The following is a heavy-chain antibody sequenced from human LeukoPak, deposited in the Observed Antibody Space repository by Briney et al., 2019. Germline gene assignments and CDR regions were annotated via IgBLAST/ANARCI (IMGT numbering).Heavy chain of an antibody. V-gene: IGHV4-39*01. CDR1: GGSISSSSYY. J-gene: IGHJ4*02. Sequence: PSETLSLTCTVSGGSISSSSYYWGWIRQPPGKGLEWIGSIYYSGSTYYNPSLKSRVTTSVDTSKNQFSLKLSSVTAADTAVYYCARLPLGIHGEIDYWGQGTLVTVSS. CDR3: ARLPLGIHGEIDY. D-gene: IGHD7-27*01. CDR2: IYYSGST.